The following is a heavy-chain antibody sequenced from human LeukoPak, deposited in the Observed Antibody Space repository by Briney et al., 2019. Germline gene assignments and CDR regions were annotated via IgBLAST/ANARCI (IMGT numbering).Heavy chain of an antibody. Sequence: GGSLRLSCAASGFTFSSYAMSWVRQAPGKGLEWVSAISGSGGSTYYADSVKGRFTISRDNSKNTLYLQMNSLRAEDTAVYYCARDRSQDYDTLTGYSVFDYWGQGTLVTVSS. D-gene: IGHD3-9*01. J-gene: IGHJ4*02. CDR1: GFTFSSYA. CDR2: ISGSGGST. CDR3: ARDRSQDYDTLTGYSVFDY. V-gene: IGHV3-23*01.